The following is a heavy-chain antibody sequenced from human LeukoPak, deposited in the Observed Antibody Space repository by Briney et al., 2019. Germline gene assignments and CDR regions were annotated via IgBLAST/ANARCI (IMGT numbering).Heavy chain of an antibody. CDR1: GGSISSSSYY. D-gene: IGHD6-19*01. J-gene: IGHJ5*02. V-gene: IGHV4-39*07. Sequence: PSETLSLTCTVSGGSISSSSYYWGWIRQPPGKGLEWIGNIYYSGSTYYNPSLKSRVTISVDTSKNQFSLKLSSVTAADTAVYYCARGYQFSSGWYSINWFDPWGQGTLVTVSS. CDR3: ARGYQFSSGWYSINWFDP. CDR2: IYYSGST.